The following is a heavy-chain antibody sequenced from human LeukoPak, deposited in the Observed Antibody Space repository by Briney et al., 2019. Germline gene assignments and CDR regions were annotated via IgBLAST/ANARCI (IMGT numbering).Heavy chain of an antibody. CDR1: GYTFTCYD. Sequence: ASVKVSCKASGYTFTCYDMHWVRQAPGQGLEWRGGFNPNNGDANYAQKLQGRVTMTRDTAISTAYMELSSLTSEDTALYYCARDRAPERLGYWGQGPLATVPS. V-gene: IGHV1-2*02. J-gene: IGHJ4*02. D-gene: IGHD1-1*01. CDR2: FNPNNGDA. CDR3: ARDRAPERLGY.